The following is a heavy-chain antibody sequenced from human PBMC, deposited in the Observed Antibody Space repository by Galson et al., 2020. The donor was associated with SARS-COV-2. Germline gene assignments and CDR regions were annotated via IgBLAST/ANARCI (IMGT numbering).Heavy chain of an antibody. V-gene: IGHV4-31*03. D-gene: IGHD4-17*01. CDR3: ARGGTVTTFSY. J-gene: IGHJ4*02. Sequence: SETLSLTCTVSGSSISTGGYYWSWIRQHPGKGLEWIGYIYYSGSTYYNPSLKSRVTISVDTSEHQFSLKLSSVTAADTAVYYCARGGTVTTFSYWGQGTLVTVSS. CDR1: GSSISTGGYY. CDR2: IYYSGST.